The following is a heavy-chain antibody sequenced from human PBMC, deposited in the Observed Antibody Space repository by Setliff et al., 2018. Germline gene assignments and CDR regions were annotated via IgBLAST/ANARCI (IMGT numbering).Heavy chain of an antibody. D-gene: IGHD6-13*01. CDR3: ARAGVAAAGKKGVLEH. J-gene: IGHJ4*02. Sequence: ASVKVSCKASGYAFTNYYMFWVRQAPGQGPEWMGTINTGGGSASIVDQFQGRVTMTRDTSTSTVYLDLTSLRSDDTAVYYCARAGVAAAGKKGVLEHWGQGTLVTVSS. CDR2: INTGGGSA. V-gene: IGHV1-46*01. CDR1: GYAFTNYY.